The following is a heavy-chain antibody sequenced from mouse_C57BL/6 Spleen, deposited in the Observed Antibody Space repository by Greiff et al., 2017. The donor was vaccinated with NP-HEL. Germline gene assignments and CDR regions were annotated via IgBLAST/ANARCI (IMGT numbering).Heavy chain of an antibody. CDR2: ISNGGGST. D-gene: IGHD2-1*01. V-gene: IGHV5-12*01. CDR3: ARLGNYLYYYAMDY. J-gene: IGHJ4*01. Sequence: EVQGVESGGGLVQPGGSLKLSCAASGFTFSDYYMYWVRQTPEKRLEWVAYISNGGGSTYYPDTVKGRFTISRDNAKNTLYLQMSRLKSEDTAMYYCARLGNYLYYYAMDYWGQGTSVTVSS. CDR1: GFTFSDYY.